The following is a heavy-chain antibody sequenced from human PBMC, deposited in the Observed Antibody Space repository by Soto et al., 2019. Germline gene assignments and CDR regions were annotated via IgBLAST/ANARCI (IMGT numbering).Heavy chain of an antibody. Sequence: SESLSLTCTASGGSINSYYWSWIRQPPGKGLELIGYIYYSGTTNYTPSLKSRVTISVDTSKNQFSLKLTSVTAADTAVYYCARGSAARPEWFDPWGQGTLVTVSS. CDR3: ARGSAARPEWFDP. CDR1: GGSINSYY. V-gene: IGHV4-59*01. CDR2: IYYSGTT. J-gene: IGHJ5*02. D-gene: IGHD6-6*01.